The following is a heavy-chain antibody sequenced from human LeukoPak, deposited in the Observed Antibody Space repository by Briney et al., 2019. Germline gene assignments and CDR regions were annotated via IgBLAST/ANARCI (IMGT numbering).Heavy chain of an antibody. CDR1: GFTFNSYG. V-gene: IGHV3-33*01. J-gene: IGHJ4*02. Sequence: GGSLRLSCAASGFTFNSYGIHWVRQAPGKGLEWVAVIWYDGNNKYYADSVKGRFTISRDSPKNTMYLQMNSMGAEDTAVYYSAREHTTVTSLLDYWGQGTLVTVSS. CDR3: AREHTTVTSLLDY. CDR2: IWYDGNNK. D-gene: IGHD4-17*01.